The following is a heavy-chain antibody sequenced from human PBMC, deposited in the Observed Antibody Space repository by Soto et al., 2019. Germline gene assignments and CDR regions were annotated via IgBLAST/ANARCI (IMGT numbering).Heavy chain of an antibody. Sequence: GASVKVSCKASGFTFTSSAMQWVRQARGQRLEWIGWIVVGSGNTNYAQKFQERVTITRDMSTSTAYMELSSLRSEDTAVYYCAALSSFCSSTSCAENYYYYGMDVWG. J-gene: IGHJ6*02. CDR1: GFTFTSSA. CDR2: IVVGSGNT. D-gene: IGHD2-2*01. V-gene: IGHV1-58*02. CDR3: AALSSFCSSTSCAENYYYYGMDV.